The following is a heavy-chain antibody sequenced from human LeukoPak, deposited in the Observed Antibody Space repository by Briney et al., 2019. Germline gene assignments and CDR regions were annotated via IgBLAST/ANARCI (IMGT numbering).Heavy chain of an antibody. Sequence: SQTLSLTCAISGDSFSSNSAAWNWIRQSPSRGLEWLGRTYYRSKWYNDYAVSVKSRITINPDTSKSQFPLQLNSVTPEDTAVYYCARSMVSKGYFDYWGQGTLVTVSS. CDR2: TYYRSKWYN. J-gene: IGHJ4*02. CDR1: GDSFSSNSAA. D-gene: IGHD2-8*01. CDR3: ARSMVSKGYFDY. V-gene: IGHV6-1*01.